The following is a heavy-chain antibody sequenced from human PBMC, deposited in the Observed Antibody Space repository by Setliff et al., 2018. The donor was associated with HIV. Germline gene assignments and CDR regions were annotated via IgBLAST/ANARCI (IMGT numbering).Heavy chain of an antibody. Sequence: SVKVSCKASGFTFTSSAMQWVRQARGQRLEWIGWIVVGSGNTNYAQRFQERVTITRDMSTSTAYMELSSLRSEDTAVCYCAAGYYYDSSGYYQVFDYWGQGTLVTVS. J-gene: IGHJ4*02. CDR2: IVVGSGNT. CDR1: GFTFTSSA. V-gene: IGHV1-58*02. D-gene: IGHD3-22*01. CDR3: AAGYYYDSSGYYQVFDY.